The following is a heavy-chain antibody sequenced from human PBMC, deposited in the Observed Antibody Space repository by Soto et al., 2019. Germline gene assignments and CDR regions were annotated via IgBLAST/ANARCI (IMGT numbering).Heavy chain of an antibody. CDR3: ARSFSYYNVNLFDY. Sequence: PSETLSLTCTVSGGSISSGGYYWSWIRQHPGKGLEWIGYIYYSGSTYYNPSLKSRVTISVDTSKNQFSLKLSSVTAADTAVYYCARSFSYYNVNLFDYWGQGTLVTVS. J-gene: IGHJ4*02. CDR1: GGSISSGGYY. D-gene: IGHD3-10*01. V-gene: IGHV4-31*03. CDR2: IYYSGST.